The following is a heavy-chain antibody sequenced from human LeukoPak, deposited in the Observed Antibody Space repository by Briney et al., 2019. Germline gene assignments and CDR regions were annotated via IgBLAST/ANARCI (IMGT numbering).Heavy chain of an antibody. D-gene: IGHD2-21*01. CDR3: ARGLGLYYYYGMDV. J-gene: IGHJ6*02. V-gene: IGHV4-34*01. Sequence: SETLSLTCAVYGGSFSGYYWSWIRQPPGKGLEWIGEINHSGSTNYNPSLKSRVTISVDTSKNQFSLKLSSVTAADAAVYYCARGLGLYYYYGMDVWGQGTTVTVSS. CDR2: INHSGST. CDR1: GGSFSGYY.